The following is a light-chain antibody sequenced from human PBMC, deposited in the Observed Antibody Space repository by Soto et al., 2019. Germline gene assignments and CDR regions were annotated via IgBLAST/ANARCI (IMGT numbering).Light chain of an antibody. CDR3: SSYTSSSTRV. CDR2: DVS. Sequence: QSVLTAPASVSGSPGLSITIFCTGTSSDVGGYNYVSWYQQHPGKAPKLMIYDVSNRPSGVSNRFSGSKSGNTASLTISGLQAEDEADYYCSSYTSSSTRVFGTGTKVTVL. J-gene: IGLJ1*01. CDR1: SSDVGGYNY. V-gene: IGLV2-14*01.